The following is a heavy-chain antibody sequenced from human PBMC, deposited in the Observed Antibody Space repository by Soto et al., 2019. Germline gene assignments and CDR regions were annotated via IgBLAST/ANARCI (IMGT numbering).Heavy chain of an antibody. D-gene: IGHD2-8*01. CDR1: GYSFTSYW. CDR2: IVPSDSYT. V-gene: IGHV5-10-1*01. CDR3: ARRGYCTNSVCYAPDSSRDYYYYGMDV. Sequence: PGESLKISCKGSGYSFTSYWISWVRQMPGKGLEWMGRIVPSDSYTNYSPSFQGHVTISADKSISTAYLQWSSLKASDTAMYYCARRGYCTNSVCYAPDSSRDYYYYGMDVWGQGTTVTVSS. J-gene: IGHJ6*02.